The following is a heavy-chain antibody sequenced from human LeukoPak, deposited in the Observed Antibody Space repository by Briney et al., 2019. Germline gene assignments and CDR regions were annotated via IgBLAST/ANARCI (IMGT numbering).Heavy chain of an antibody. V-gene: IGHV5-51*01. CDR1: GYSLTSYW. CDR2: IYPGDSDT. D-gene: IGHD2-15*01. Sequence: GESLKISCKGSGYSLTSYWIGWVRQLPGKGLEWMGTIYPGDSDTRYSPSFQGQVTISADKSISTAYLQWSSLKASDTAMYYCATTVVYCSGGSCSSEYFQHWGQGTLVTLSS. CDR3: ATTVVYCSGGSCSSEYFQH. J-gene: IGHJ1*01.